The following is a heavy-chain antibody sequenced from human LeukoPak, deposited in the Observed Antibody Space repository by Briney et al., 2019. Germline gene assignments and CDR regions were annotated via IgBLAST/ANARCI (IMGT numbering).Heavy chain of an antibody. CDR3: ARHSSGYFRLDY. Sequence: GGSLRLSCAASGFTFSDYYMGWIRQAPGKGLEWVSYISSSGDSIYYADSVKGRFTISRDNAKNSLYLQMNSLRAEDTAVYYCARHSSGYFRLDYWGQGTLVTVSS. V-gene: IGHV3-11*01. CDR2: ISSSGDSI. CDR1: GFTFSDYY. J-gene: IGHJ4*02. D-gene: IGHD3-22*01.